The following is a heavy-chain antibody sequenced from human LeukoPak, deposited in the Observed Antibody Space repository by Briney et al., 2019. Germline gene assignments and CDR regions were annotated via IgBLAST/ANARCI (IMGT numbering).Heavy chain of an antibody. J-gene: IGHJ4*02. V-gene: IGHV3-23*01. D-gene: IGHD6-19*01. CDR3: AKVLPTSGWSSSCYFDY. CDR1: GFTFTTYA. CDR2: VSGNGGLT. Sequence: GGSLRLSCAASGFTFTTYAMSWVRQAPGKGLEWVSAVSGNGGLTYYADSVKGRFIISRDNSKNTLSLQMNSLRAEDTAMYYCAKVLPTSGWSSSCYFDYWGQGTLVTVSS.